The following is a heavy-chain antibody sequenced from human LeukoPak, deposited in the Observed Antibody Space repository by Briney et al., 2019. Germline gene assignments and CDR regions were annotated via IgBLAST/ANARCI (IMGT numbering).Heavy chain of an antibody. Sequence: SETLSLTCTVSGGSISSGGYYWSWIRQHPGKGLEWIVYIYYSGSTYYNPSLKSRVTISVDMSKNQFSLKLSSVTAADTAVYYCATSSGYYYDPLHFDYWGQGTLVTVSS. CDR2: IYYSGST. CDR3: ATSSGYYYDPLHFDY. V-gene: IGHV4-31*03. J-gene: IGHJ4*02. CDR1: GGSISSGGYY. D-gene: IGHD3-22*01.